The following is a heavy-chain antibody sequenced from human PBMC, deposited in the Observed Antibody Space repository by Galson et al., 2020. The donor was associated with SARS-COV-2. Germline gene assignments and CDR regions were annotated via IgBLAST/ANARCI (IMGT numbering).Heavy chain of an antibody. CDR1: GFSFSSYA. CDR3: ARAVRWPAYGLDV. J-gene: IGHJ6*02. V-gene: IGHV3-48*04. Sequence: GGSLRLSCATSGFSFSSYAINWVRPDPGKGLEWISYSSSSGYTIYYADSVKGRFTISRDYAENSLYLQMLSLRAEDTAVCYCARAVRWPAYGLDVWGQGTTVTVSS. D-gene: IGHD3-10*02. CDR2: SSSSGYTI.